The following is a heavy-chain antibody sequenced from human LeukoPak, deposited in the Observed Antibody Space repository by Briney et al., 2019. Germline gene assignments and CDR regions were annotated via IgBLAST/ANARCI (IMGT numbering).Heavy chain of an antibody. CDR3: ARVAPLYYYDSSGFDY. CDR2: IYYGGST. CDR1: GGSISSYY. D-gene: IGHD3-22*01. J-gene: IGHJ4*02. Sequence: PSETLSLTCTVSGGSISSYYWSWIRQPPGKGLEWIGYIYYGGSTNYNPSLKSRVTVSVDTPKNQFSLKLSSVTAADTAVYYCARVAPLYYYDSSGFDYWGQGTLVTVSS. V-gene: IGHV4-59*01.